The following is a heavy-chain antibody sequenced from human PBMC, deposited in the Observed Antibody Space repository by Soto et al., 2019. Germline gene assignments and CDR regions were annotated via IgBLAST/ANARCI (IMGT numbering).Heavy chain of an antibody. CDR1: GDTFSGFA. CDR2: IIPIFRTP. CDR3: ARDKDREQLGGNYYYALDV. J-gene: IGHJ6*02. D-gene: IGHD1-1*01. V-gene: IGHV1-69*12. Sequence: QVQLVQSGAEVKKPGSSVKVSCKASGDTFSGFAISWVGQAPGQGLEWMGGIIPIFRTPNYAQKFQGRVTITADEFTSTAYMELSSLRSEDTAVYYCARDKDREQLGGNYYYALDVWGQGTTVIVSS.